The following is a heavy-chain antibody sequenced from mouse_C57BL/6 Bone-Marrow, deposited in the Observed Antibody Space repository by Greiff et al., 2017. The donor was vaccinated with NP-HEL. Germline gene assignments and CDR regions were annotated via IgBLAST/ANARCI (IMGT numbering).Heavy chain of an antibody. D-gene: IGHD1-1*01. J-gene: IGHJ4*01. Sequence: EVKLMESGGGLVQPGGSMKLSCVASGFTFSNYWMNWVRQSPEKGLEWVAQIRLKSDNYATPYAASVKGRFTISRDESKSSVYLQMNNLRAEDTGIYYCTPTGGYYAMDYWGQGTSVTVSS. CDR1: GFTFSNYW. V-gene: IGHV6-3*01. CDR2: IRLKSDNYAT. CDR3: TPTGGYYAMDY.